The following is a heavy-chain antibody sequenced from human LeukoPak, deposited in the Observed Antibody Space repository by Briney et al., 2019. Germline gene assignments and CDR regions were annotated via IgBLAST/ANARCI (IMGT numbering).Heavy chain of an antibody. CDR1: GFTFSSYW. D-gene: IGHD4-17*01. J-gene: IGHJ4*02. Sequence: GGSLRLSCAASGFTFSSYWMHWVRQAPGKGLVWVSRINSDGSSTSYADSVKGRFTISRDNAKNTLYLQMNSLRAEDTAVYYCARDGYGDYGGEGERYWGQGTLVTVSS. CDR2: INSDGSST. CDR3: ARDGYGDYGGEGERY. V-gene: IGHV3-74*01.